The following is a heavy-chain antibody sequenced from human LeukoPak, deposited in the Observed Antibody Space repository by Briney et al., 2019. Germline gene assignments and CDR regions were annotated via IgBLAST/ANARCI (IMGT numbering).Heavy chain of an antibody. D-gene: IGHD6-19*01. J-gene: IGHJ4*02. CDR1: GFTVSSNY. CDR2: IYSAGNT. CDR3: ARGGTPGYSSGRIDY. V-gene: IGHV3-53*04. Sequence: QTGGSLRLSCVASGFTVSSNYMSWVRQAPGKGLEWVSVIYSAGNTYYADSVKGRFTISRHNSENTLYLHMNSLRVEDTAVYFCARGGTPGYSSGRIDYWGKGTLVTVSS.